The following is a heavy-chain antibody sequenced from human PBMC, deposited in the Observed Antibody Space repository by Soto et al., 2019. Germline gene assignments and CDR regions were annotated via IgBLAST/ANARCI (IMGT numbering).Heavy chain of an antibody. CDR3: ARVFRGNYYDSSGYYYFDY. CDR1: GGSISSGGYS. Sequence: SETLALTCAVSGGSISSGGYSWSWIRQPPGKGLEWIGYIYHSGSTYHNPSLKSRVTISVDRSKNQFSLKLSSVTAADTAVYYCARVFRGNYYDSSGYYYFDYWGQGTLVTVSS. D-gene: IGHD3-22*01. CDR2: IYHSGST. J-gene: IGHJ4*02. V-gene: IGHV4-30-2*01.